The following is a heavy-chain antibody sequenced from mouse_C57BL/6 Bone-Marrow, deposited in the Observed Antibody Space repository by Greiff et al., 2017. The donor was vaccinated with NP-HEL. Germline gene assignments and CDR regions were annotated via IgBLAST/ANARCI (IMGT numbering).Heavy chain of an antibody. J-gene: IGHJ3*01. CDR1: GYTFTSYW. Sequence: VQLQQSGAELVKPGASVKLSCKASGYTFTSYWMHWVKQRPGRGLEWIGRIDPNSGGTKYNEKFKSKATLTVDKPSITAYMQLSSLTSEDAAVYCVASRAWFAYWGQGTLVTVSA. CDR2: IDPNSGGT. CDR3: ASRAWFAY. V-gene: IGHV1-72*01. D-gene: IGHD3-3*01.